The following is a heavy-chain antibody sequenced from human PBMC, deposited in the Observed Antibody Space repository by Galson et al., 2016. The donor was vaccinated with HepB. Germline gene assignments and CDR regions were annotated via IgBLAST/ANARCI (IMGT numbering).Heavy chain of an antibody. CDR1: GGPFSGYY. D-gene: IGHD1-14*01. J-gene: IGHJ4*02. Sequence: SETLSLTCTVDGGPFSGYYWSWIRQPPGKGLEWIGDISHRGRTNYNPSLKSRLSITSVDTSRTQFSLTLTSVTAADTAVYYCATGRRYHYWGQGSLVTVSS. CDR2: ISHRGRT. V-gene: IGHV4-34*01. CDR3: ATGRRYHY.